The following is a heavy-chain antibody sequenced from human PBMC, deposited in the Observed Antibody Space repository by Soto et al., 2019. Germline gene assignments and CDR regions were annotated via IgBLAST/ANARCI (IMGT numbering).Heavy chain of an antibody. CDR1: GGSISNGGYY. CDR2: IYYSGST. J-gene: IGHJ4*02. Sequence: SETLSLTCTVSGGSISNGGYYWSWIRQHPGKGLEWIGYIYYSGSTYYNPSLKSRVTISVDTSKNQFSLKLNSMTAADTAVYYCARHNYGSGSTYFDYWGQGTLVTVSS. CDR3: ARHNYGSGSTYFDY. D-gene: IGHD3-10*01. V-gene: IGHV4-31*03.